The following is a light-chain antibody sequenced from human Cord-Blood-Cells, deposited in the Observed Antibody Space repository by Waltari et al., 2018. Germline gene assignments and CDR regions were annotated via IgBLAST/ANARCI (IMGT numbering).Light chain of an antibody. CDR3: SSYTSSSTLV. J-gene: IGLJ3*02. V-gene: IGLV2-14*01. Sequence: QSSLTQPASGPRSPGTESTTPSTGTSTEVGGYNYVSWYQQHPGISPKLMIYDVSHRPAGVSNLFSGSKSGNTASLTISGLQAEDEADYYCSSYTSSSTLVFGGGTKLTVL. CDR2: DVS. CDR1: STEVGGYNY.